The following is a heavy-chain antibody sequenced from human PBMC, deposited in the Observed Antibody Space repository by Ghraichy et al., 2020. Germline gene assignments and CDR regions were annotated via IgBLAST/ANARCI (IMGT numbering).Heavy chain of an antibody. CDR1: GGSISSGGYS. Sequence: SETLSLTCAVSGGSISSGGYSWSWIRQPPGKGLEWIGYIYHSGSTYYNPSLKSRVTISVDRSKNQFSLKLSSVTAADTAVYYCAREIAARRIFDYWGQGTLVTVSS. CDR3: AREIAARRIFDY. V-gene: IGHV4-30-2*01. CDR2: IYHSGST. D-gene: IGHD6-6*01. J-gene: IGHJ4*02.